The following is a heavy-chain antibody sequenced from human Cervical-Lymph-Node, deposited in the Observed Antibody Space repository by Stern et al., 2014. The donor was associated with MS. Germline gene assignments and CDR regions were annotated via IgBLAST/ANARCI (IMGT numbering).Heavy chain of an antibody. J-gene: IGHJ4*02. CDR1: GFTFSSYG. CDR2: IWYDGSNK. V-gene: IGHV3-33*01. Sequence: VQLVESGGGVVQPGRSLRLSCAASGFTFSSYGMHWVRQAPGQGLEWVAVIWYDGSNKYYADSVKGRFTISRDNSKNTLYLQMNSLRAEDTAVYYCARAGNDFWSGMTYFDYWGQGTLVTVSS. CDR3: ARAGNDFWSGMTYFDY. D-gene: IGHD3-3*01.